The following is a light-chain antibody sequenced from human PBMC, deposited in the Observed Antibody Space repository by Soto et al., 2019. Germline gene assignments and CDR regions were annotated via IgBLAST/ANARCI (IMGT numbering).Light chain of an antibody. CDR2: DVN. CDR3: RSFKTSSTCV. CDR1: SSDVGRYNY. Sequence: QPALAQPASVSGSRVRASTISCTGTSSDVGRYNYVSWFQQHPGKVPKLIIYDVNNWPSGVSDRFSGSKSGNTASLTISGLQPEDEDDYYCRSFKTSSTCVFGTGTKVTVL. V-gene: IGLV2-14*03. J-gene: IGLJ1*01.